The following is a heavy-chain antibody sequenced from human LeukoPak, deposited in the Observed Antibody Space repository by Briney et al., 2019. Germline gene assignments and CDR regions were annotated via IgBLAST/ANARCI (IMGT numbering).Heavy chain of an antibody. Sequence: PGGSLRLSCAASGFTFSSYAMSWVRQAPGKGLEWVSAISGSGGSTYYADSVKGRFTISRENSKNTLYLQMNSLRAEDTAVYYCARDLSSSWYGTLDIWGQGTMVTVSS. D-gene: IGHD6-13*01. CDR3: ARDLSSSWYGTLDI. CDR1: GFTFSSYA. V-gene: IGHV3-23*01. J-gene: IGHJ3*02. CDR2: ISGSGGST.